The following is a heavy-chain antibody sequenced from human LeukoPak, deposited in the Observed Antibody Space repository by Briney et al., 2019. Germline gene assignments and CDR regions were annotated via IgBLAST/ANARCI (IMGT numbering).Heavy chain of an antibody. CDR2: ISTDGSST. V-gene: IGHV3-74*01. CDR3: VREYSSSSGRAFDI. D-gene: IGHD6-6*01. J-gene: IGHJ3*02. Sequence: PGGPLRLSCAASGFNFSSYWMPWVRQAPGKGLVWVSRISTDGSSTNSADSVKGRFTISRDNAKNTLYLQMNSLRAEDTAVYYCVREYSSSSGRAFDIWGQGTMVTVSP. CDR1: GFNFSSYW.